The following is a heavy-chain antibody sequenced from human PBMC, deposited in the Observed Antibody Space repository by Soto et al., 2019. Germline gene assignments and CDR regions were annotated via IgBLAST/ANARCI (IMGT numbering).Heavy chain of an antibody. Sequence: EVQLVESGGGLVFPGGSLRLSCVASGFSFSDYSMNWVRQAPGKGLEWGSYISSISDNTQYADSVKGRFTVSRDNAKNSLFLQRNSMRDEDTDIYYCARLPKGTLVTDWGHVTLVTVPS. J-gene: IGHJ4*01. V-gene: IGHV3-48*02. CDR2: ISSISDNT. CDR3: ARLPKGTLVTD. D-gene: IGHD3-10*01. CDR1: GFSFSDYS.